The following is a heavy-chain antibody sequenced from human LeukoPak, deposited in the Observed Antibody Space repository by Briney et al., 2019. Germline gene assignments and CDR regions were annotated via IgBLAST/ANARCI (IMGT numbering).Heavy chain of an antibody. CDR1: GFTFSSYS. CDR2: ISSSSSYI. J-gene: IGHJ4*02. D-gene: IGHD6-13*01. V-gene: IGHV3-21*01. CDR3: ARDRDIAAAGLNFDY. Sequence: PGGSLRLSCAASGFTFSSYSMNWVRQAPGKGLEWVSSISSSSSYIYYADSVKGRFTISRDNAKNSLYLQMNSLRAEDTAVYYCARDRDIAAAGLNFDYWGQGTLVTVSS.